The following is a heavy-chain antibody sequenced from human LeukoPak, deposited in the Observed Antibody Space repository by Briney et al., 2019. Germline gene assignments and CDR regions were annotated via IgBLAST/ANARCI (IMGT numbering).Heavy chain of an antibody. CDR3: AGPVVVTAIGDY. CDR2: IYYSGST. V-gene: IGHV4-39*01. CDR1: GGSISSSSYY. J-gene: IGHJ4*02. Sequence: SETLSLTCTVSGGSISSSSYYWGWIRQPPGKGLEWIGSIYYSGSTYYNPSLKSRVTISVDTSKNQFSLKLSSVTAADTAVYYCAGPVVVTAIGDYWGQGTLVTVSS. D-gene: IGHD2-21*02.